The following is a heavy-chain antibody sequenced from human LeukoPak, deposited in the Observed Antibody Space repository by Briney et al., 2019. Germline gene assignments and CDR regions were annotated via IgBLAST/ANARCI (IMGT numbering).Heavy chain of an antibody. CDR1: GGSISSSSYY. V-gene: IGHV4-39*07. CDR2: IYYSGST. J-gene: IGHJ4*02. CDR3: ARDRSIAAAGLYFDY. Sequence: SETLSLTCTVSGGSISSSSYYWGWIRQPPGKGLEWIGSIYYSGSTYYNPSLKSRVTISVDTSKNQFSLKLSSVTAADTAVYYCARDRSIAAAGLYFDYWGQGTLVTVSS. D-gene: IGHD6-13*01.